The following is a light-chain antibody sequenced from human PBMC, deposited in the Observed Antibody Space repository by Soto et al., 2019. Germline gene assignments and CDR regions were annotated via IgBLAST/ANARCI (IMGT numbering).Light chain of an antibody. CDR2: ATS. CDR1: QGISSY. J-gene: IGKJ5*01. Sequence: IQLTQSPSSLSASVGDRVTITCRASQGISSYLAWYQQKPGKAPKLLIYATSTLQRGVPSRFSGSGSGTDFTLTISSLQPEDFATYYCQQAASFPITFGQGTRLEIK. V-gene: IGKV1-9*01. CDR3: QQAASFPIT.